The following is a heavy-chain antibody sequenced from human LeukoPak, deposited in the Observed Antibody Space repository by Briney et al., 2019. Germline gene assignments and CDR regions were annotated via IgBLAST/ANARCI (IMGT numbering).Heavy chain of an antibody. Sequence: GGSLRLSCAASGFTFSDYYMSWIRQAPGKGLEWVSYISSSGSTIYYADSVKGRFIISRDNAKNSLYLQMNSLRAEDTAVYYCARDRAVYYDFWSGYSIYYYYYGMDVWGQGTTVTVSS. J-gene: IGHJ6*02. CDR3: ARDRAVYYDFWSGYSIYYYYYGMDV. CDR2: ISSSGSTI. V-gene: IGHV3-11*01. D-gene: IGHD3-3*01. CDR1: GFTFSDYY.